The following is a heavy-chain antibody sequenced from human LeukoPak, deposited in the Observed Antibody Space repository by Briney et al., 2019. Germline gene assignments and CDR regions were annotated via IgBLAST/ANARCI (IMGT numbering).Heavy chain of an antibody. Sequence: SETLSLTCAVYGGSFSGYYWSWIRQPPGKGLEWIGEINHSGSTNYNPSLKSRVTISVDTSKNQFSLKLSSVTAADTAVYYCARTQRTYYDFWSGYYDLPYYYYYYMDVWGKGTTVTISS. CDR3: ARTQRTYYDFWSGYYDLPYYYYYYMDV. CDR1: GGSFSGYY. J-gene: IGHJ6*03. D-gene: IGHD3-3*01. V-gene: IGHV4-34*01. CDR2: INHSGST.